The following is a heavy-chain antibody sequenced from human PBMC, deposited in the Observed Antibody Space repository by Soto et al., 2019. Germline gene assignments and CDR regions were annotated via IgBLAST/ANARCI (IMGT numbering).Heavy chain of an antibody. Sequence: SETLSLTCAVYGGSFSGYYWSWIRQPPGKGLEWIGEINHSGSTNYNPSLKSRVTISVDTSKNQFSLKLSSVTAADTAVYYCARGPENCTNGVCYTSAFDIWGQGTMVTVSS. CDR3: ARGPENCTNGVCYTSAFDI. V-gene: IGHV4-34*01. J-gene: IGHJ3*02. D-gene: IGHD2-8*01. CDR2: INHSGST. CDR1: GGSFSGYY.